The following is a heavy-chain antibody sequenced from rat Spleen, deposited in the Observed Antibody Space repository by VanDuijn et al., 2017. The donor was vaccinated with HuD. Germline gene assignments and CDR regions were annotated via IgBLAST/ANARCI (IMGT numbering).Heavy chain of an antibody. V-gene: IGHV5-7*01. J-gene: IGHJ2*01. Sequence: EVQLVESGGGLVQPGRSLKLSCAASGFTFSDYNMAWVRQAPKKGLEWVATISYDGSSTYYRDSVKGRFTISRVISNSTLYLHMNSLRSEDTATYYCARGGYYRYWGQGVMVAVSS. D-gene: IGHD1-1*01. CDR1: GFTFSDYN. CDR3: ARGGYYRY. CDR2: ISYDGSST.